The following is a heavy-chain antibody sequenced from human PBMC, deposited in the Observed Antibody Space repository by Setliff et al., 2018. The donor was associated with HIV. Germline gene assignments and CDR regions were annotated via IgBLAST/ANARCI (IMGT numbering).Heavy chain of an antibody. CDR3: VKDDITYDS. CDR1: GFAFSSFA. CDR2: ISYDGNNE. Sequence: PGGSLRLSCAASGFAFSSFAMHWVRQAPGKGLEWVAVISYDGNNEYYADSVKGRFTISRDNAKNMLYLQMNSLRPEDTAVYYCVKDDITYDSWGEGTLVTVP. D-gene: IGHD3-10*01. V-gene: IGHV3-30*04. J-gene: IGHJ4*02.